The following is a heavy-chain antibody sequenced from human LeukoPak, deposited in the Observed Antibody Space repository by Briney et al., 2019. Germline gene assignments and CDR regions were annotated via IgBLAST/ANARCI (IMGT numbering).Heavy chain of an antibody. CDR3: ARGTLHYPDY. V-gene: IGHV1-2*02. J-gene: IGHJ4*01. CDR1: GYIFTTKY. CDR2: TNPSSGVS. D-gene: IGHD1-26*01. Sequence: ASVKVSCKASGYIFTTKYIHWVRQAPGQGLEWMGLTNPSSGVSNYAQKSQGRVTMTRDTSITTAYMELSSLISDDAALYYCARGTLHYPDYWGQGTLVTVSS.